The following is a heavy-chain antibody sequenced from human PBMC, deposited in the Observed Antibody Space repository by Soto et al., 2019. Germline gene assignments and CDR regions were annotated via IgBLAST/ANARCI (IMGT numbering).Heavy chain of an antibody. Sequence: GSLQPSCAASGSTFSIYVMSWVRQAPGKGLEWVSAISGSGGSTYYADSVKGRFTISRDNSKNTLYLQMNSLRAEETAVYYCAKDAHRTTYDFWRGSPPNYGMDVWGQGTRVTVSS. J-gene: IGHJ6*02. CDR1: GSTFSIYV. V-gene: IGHV3-23*01. D-gene: IGHD3-3*01. CDR3: AKDAHRTTYDFWRGSPPNYGMDV. CDR2: ISGSGGST.